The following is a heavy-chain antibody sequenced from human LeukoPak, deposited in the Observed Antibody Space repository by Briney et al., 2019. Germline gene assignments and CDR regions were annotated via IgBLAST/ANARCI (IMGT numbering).Heavy chain of an antibody. CDR3: ARGGVWFGELDYYYGMDV. Sequence: PGGSLRLSCAASGFTFSSYSMNWVRQAPGKGLEWVSCISSSSSYIYYADSVKGRFTISRDNAKNSLYLQMNSLRAEDTAVYYCARGGVWFGELDYYYGMDVWGQGTTVTVSS. CDR2: ISSSSSYI. J-gene: IGHJ6*02. CDR1: GFTFSSYS. V-gene: IGHV3-21*01. D-gene: IGHD3-10*01.